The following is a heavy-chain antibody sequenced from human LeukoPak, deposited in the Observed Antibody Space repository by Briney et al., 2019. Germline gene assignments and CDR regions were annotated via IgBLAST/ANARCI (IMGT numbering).Heavy chain of an antibody. Sequence: PGGSLRLSCAASGFTFDDYGMHWVRQAPGKGLEWVAFIRYDGSNKYYADSVKGRFTISRDNSKNTLYLQMNSLRAEDTAVYYCAKEMGATNYFEYWGQGTLVTVSS. J-gene: IGHJ4*02. CDR2: IRYDGSNK. CDR1: GFTFDDYG. D-gene: IGHD1-26*01. V-gene: IGHV3-30*02. CDR3: AKEMGATNYFEY.